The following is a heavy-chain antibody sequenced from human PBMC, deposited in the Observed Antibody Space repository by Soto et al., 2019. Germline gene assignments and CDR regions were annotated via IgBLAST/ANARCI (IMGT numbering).Heavy chain of an antibody. J-gene: IGHJ3*02. Sequence: SVKVSCKASGGTFSSYAISWVRQAPGQGLEWMGGIIPIFGTANYAQKFQGRVTITADKSTSTAYMELSSLRSEDTAVYYCARDRVYYYYDSSGYYGSAFDIWGQGTMVTVSS. V-gene: IGHV1-69*06. CDR2: IIPIFGTA. D-gene: IGHD3-22*01. CDR3: ARDRVYYYYDSSGYYGSAFDI. CDR1: GGTFSSYA.